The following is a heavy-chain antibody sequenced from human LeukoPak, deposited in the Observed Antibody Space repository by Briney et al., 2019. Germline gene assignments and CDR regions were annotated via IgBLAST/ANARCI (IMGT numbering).Heavy chain of an antibody. V-gene: IGHV1-18*01. D-gene: IGHD2-15*01. J-gene: IGHJ4*02. CDR1: GYTFTSYG. CDR3: AKVVGSAWYDY. CDR2: ISVYNGNT. Sequence: ASVKVSCKASGYTFTSYGISWVRQAPGQGLEWMGWISVYNGNTNYAQKVKGRVTMTTDTSTSTAYMELGSLRSDGTAVYYCAKVVGSAWYDYWGQGTLVTVSS.